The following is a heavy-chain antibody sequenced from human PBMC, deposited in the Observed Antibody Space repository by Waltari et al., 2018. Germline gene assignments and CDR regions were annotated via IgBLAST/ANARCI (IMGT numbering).Heavy chain of an antibody. J-gene: IGHJ6*02. Sequence: QVQLVQSGAEVKKPGSSVKVSCKASGGTFSSYAISWVRQAPGQGLEWMGGLIPIFGTANYAQKFQGRVTMTTDESTSTAYMELSSLRSEDTAVYYCASSITIFGVELYGMDVWGQGTTVTVSS. CDR1: GGTFSSYA. CDR2: LIPIFGTA. CDR3: ASSITIFGVELYGMDV. D-gene: IGHD3-3*01. V-gene: IGHV1-69*05.